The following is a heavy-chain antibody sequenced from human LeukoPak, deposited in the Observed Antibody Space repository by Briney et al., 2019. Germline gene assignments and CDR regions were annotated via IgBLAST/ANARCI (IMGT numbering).Heavy chain of an antibody. D-gene: IGHD2-2*01. CDR3: ARVQPYCSSTSCPRRSYYSDY. CDR1: GFTFSSYE. V-gene: IGHV3-48*03. Sequence: GGSLRLSCAASGFTFSSYEMNWVRQAPGKGLEWVSYISSSGSTIYYADSVKGRFTISRDNAKNSLYLQMNSLRAEDTAVYYCARVQPYCSSTSCPRRSYYSDYWGQGTLVTVSS. CDR2: ISSSGSTI. J-gene: IGHJ4*02.